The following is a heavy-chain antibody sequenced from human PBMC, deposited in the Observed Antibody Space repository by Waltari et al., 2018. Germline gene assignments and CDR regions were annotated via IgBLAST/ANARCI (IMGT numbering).Heavy chain of an antibody. CDR3: GRIAFGDDGGYFQH. D-gene: IGHD4-17*01. CDR1: GGPISTTYN. CDR2: MQYRGST. J-gene: IGHJ1*01. Sequence: QLQLHESGQGLVKPSETLSLRCTVSGGPISTTYNWGWIRQPPGKGLEWMGNMQYRGSTFYNPSLKSRVTISLDTSKNQFSLRLSSVGAADTAVYFCGRIAFGDDGGYFQHWGQGTLVTVSS. V-gene: IGHV4-39*01.